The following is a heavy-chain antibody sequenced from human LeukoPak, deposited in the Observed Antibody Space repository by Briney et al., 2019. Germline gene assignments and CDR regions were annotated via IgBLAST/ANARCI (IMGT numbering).Heavy chain of an antibody. CDR2: IDRDGSST. Sequence: RGSPRLSCAASGFTFSSYWMHWVRQAPGKGLVWLSRIDRDGSSTNYADAVKGRFTISRDNAKNTLYLQMNSLRAEDTAVYFCARDSQLTSDWSLNWFDPWGQRPVVTASS. CDR3: ARDSQLTSDWSLNWFDP. J-gene: IGHJ5*02. V-gene: IGHV3-74*01. D-gene: IGHD6-19*01. CDR1: GFTFSSYW.